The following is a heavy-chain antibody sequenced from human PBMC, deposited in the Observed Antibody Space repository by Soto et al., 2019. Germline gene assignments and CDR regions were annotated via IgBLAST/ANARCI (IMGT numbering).Heavy chain of an antibody. Sequence: QVQLVQSGAEMKKPGASVKLSCKTSGINYNTYAIHWVRQAPGQGLEWMGWINAANGDTRYSQNFQGRVTLTRDTSASTVYMDLDSLKSEDTGVYYCARAISGYVTWGQGTLVTVSS. D-gene: IGHD5-12*01. V-gene: IGHV1-3*01. J-gene: IGHJ4*02. CDR2: INAANGDT. CDR1: GINYNTYA. CDR3: ARAISGYVT.